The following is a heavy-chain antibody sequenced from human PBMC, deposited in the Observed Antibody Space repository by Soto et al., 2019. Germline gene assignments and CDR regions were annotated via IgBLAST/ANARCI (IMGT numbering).Heavy chain of an antibody. CDR1: GFVFRTFR. CDR3: VRDRPNTESLTGYFDT. V-gene: IGHV3-33*01. CDR2: IRFDGSTA. Sequence: GGSLRLSCEASGFVFRTFRMHWVRRAPGKGLEWLATIRFDGSTARYAESVRGRFKISRDNSMNTLYLQLDRLRVEDTAVYYCVRDRPNTESLTGYFDTWGQGTPVTVS. J-gene: IGHJ4*02. D-gene: IGHD3-9*01.